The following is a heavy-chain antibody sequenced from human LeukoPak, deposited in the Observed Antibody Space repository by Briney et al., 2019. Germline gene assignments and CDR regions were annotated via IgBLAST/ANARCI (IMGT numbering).Heavy chain of an antibody. J-gene: IGHJ6*03. Sequence: GGSLRLSCAVSRFTFSNYGMHWVRQAPGKGLEWVSSISSSSSYIYYADSVKGRFTISRDNAKNSLYLQMNSLRAEDTAVYYCARALIALVYYDFWSGQGLDYWDVWGKGTTVTVSS. CDR3: ARALIALVYYDFWSGQGLDYWDV. CDR2: ISSSSSYI. D-gene: IGHD3-3*01. V-gene: IGHV3-21*01. CDR1: RFTFSNYG.